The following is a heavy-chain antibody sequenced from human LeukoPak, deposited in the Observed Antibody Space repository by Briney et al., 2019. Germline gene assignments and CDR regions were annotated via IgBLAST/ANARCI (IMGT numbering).Heavy chain of an antibody. Sequence: PSGTLSLTCAVSGGSISSSNWWSWVRQPPGKGLEWIGEIYHSGSTNYNPSLKSRVTISVDKSKNQFSLKLSSVTAADTAVYYCARDAPTYCSSTSCYYYYMDVWGKGTTVTISS. V-gene: IGHV4-4*02. D-gene: IGHD2-2*01. CDR3: ARDAPTYCSSTSCYYYYMDV. CDR2: IYHSGST. CDR1: GGSISSSNW. J-gene: IGHJ6*03.